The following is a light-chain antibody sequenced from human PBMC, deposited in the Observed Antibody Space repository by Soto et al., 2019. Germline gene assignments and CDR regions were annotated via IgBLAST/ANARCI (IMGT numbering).Light chain of an antibody. J-gene: IGKJ1*01. Sequence: VVLTQSPGTLSLSPGERATLSCRASQSVSSYLAWYQQKPGQAPRLLIYGASSRATGIPDRFSGSGSGTDFTLTISRLEPEDFAVYYCQQYGSSPSWTFGQGTKVDIK. CDR3: QQYGSSPSWT. CDR1: QSVSSY. CDR2: GAS. V-gene: IGKV3-20*01.